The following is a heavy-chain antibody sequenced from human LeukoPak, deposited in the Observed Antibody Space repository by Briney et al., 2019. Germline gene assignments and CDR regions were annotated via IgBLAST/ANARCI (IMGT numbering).Heavy chain of an antibody. CDR1: GYTFTGYY. V-gene: IGHV1-2*02. Sequence: GASVKVSCKASGYTFTGYYMHWVRQAPGQGLEWMGWINPDSGGTNYAQKFQGRVTMTRDTSTSTVYMQLGRLRSDDTAVYYCAGAGYSGNYYYYFDFWGQGTLVTVSS. CDR2: INPDSGGT. D-gene: IGHD1-26*01. CDR3: AGAGYSGNYYYYFDF. J-gene: IGHJ4*02.